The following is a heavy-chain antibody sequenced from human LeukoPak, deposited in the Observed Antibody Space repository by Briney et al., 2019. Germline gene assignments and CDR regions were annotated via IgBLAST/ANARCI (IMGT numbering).Heavy chain of an antibody. V-gene: IGHV4-30-2*01. J-gene: IGHJ4*02. Sequence: SETLSLTCAVSGGSISSGGYSWSWIRQPPGKGLEWIGYIYHSGSTYYNPSLKSRVTILVDRSKNQFSLKLSSVTAADTAVYYCARVGLRYFLDYWGQGTLVTVSS. CDR3: ARVGLRYFLDY. D-gene: IGHD3-9*01. CDR1: GGSISSGGYS. CDR2: IYHSGST.